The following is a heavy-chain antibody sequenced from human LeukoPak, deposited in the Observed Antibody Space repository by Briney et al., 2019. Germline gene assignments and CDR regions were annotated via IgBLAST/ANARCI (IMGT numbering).Heavy chain of an antibody. Sequence: ASVKVSCKASGYTFTSYGISWVRQAPGQGLEWMGWFTTYNGNTKYAQKFQGRVTVTTDTSTSTAYMELRSLRSDDTAVYYCAKGPSIAAAGGYYYGMDVWGQGTTVTVSS. CDR2: FTTYNGNT. J-gene: IGHJ6*02. V-gene: IGHV1-18*01. D-gene: IGHD6-13*01. CDR3: AKGPSIAAAGGYYYGMDV. CDR1: GYTFTSYG.